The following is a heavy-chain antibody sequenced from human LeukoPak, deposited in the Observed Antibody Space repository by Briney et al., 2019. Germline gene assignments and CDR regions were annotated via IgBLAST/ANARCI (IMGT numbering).Heavy chain of an antibody. V-gene: IGHV3-30-3*01. J-gene: IGHJ4*02. CDR2: ISYDGSNK. CDR1: GFTFSSYA. CDR3: ARGGMYNWNYVYYFDY. D-gene: IGHD1-7*01. Sequence: GRSLRLSCAASGFTFSSYAMLGVRQAPGKGLEWGAVISYDGSNKYYADSVKGRFTISRDNSKHTLYLQMTSLRAEDTAVYYCARGGMYNWNYVYYFDYWGQGALVTVSS.